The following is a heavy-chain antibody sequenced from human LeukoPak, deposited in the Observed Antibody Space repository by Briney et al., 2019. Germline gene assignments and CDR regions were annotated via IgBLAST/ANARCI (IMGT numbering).Heavy chain of an antibody. J-gene: IGHJ4*02. CDR3: ARGPAVAVPFDY. D-gene: IGHD6-19*01. CDR2: INHSGST. V-gene: IGHV4-34*01. Sequence: SDTLSLTCAVYGGSFSGYYWIWIRQPPGKGLEWIGEINHSGSTNYNPSLKSRVTISVDTSKNQFSLKLSSVTAADTAVYYCARGPAVAVPFDYWGQGTLVTVSS. CDR1: GGSFSGYY.